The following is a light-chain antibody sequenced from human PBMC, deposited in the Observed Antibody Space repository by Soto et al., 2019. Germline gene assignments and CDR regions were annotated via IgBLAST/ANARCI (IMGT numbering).Light chain of an antibody. CDR1: SNL. V-gene: IGLV2-23*03. CDR3: CSYAGSNTFV. J-gene: IGLJ2*01. CDR2: EGS. Sequence: QSALTQPASVSGSPGQSITISCTGTSNLVSWYQQHPGKAPKLMIYEGSKRPSGVSDRISGSQSDNTASLTISGLQAEDEADYSCCSYAGSNTFVFGGGTKVTVL.